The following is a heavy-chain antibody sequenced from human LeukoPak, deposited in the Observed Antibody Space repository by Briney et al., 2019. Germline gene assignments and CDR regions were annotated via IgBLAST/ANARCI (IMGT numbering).Heavy chain of an antibody. CDR2: IYHSGST. Sequence: SETLSLTCAVSGGSIGSSNWWSWVRQPPGKGLEWIGEIYHSGSTNYNPSLKSRVTISVDKSKNQFSLKLSSVTAADTAVYYCARSMTTVTTWYYYYGMDVWGQGTTVTVSS. CDR1: GGSIGSSNW. V-gene: IGHV4-4*02. J-gene: IGHJ6*02. CDR3: ARSMTTVTTWYYYYGMDV. D-gene: IGHD4-17*01.